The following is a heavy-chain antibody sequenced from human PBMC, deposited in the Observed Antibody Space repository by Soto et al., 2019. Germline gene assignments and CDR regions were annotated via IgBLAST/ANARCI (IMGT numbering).Heavy chain of an antibody. CDR3: ASDTVGCNWFDP. D-gene: IGHD1-26*01. CDR1: GYTFTSYG. CDR2: MNPDNGNT. Sequence: QVQLVQSGAEVKKPGASVQVSCKASGYTFTSYGISWVRQAPGQGLEWMGWMNPDNGNTNYAQKLQGRVTMTTDTSTSTAYMELRSLRSDDTAVYYCASDTVGCNWFDPWGQGTLVTVSS. J-gene: IGHJ5*02. V-gene: IGHV1-18*01.